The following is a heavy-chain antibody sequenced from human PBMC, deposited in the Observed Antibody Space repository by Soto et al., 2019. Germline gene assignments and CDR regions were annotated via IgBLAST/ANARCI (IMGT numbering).Heavy chain of an antibody. V-gene: IGHV1-18*04. CDR1: GYIFTSYG. CDR2: ISGYTGNT. J-gene: IGHJ4*02. Sequence: QVQLVQSGAEVKKPGASVKVPCEASGYIFTSYGITWVRQAPGQGLEWMGWISGYTGNTNYAQNLQGRVTMTKDTSTRTAYMELRSLRSDDTAVYYCARVNDRFDYWGQGTLVTVSS. D-gene: IGHD1-1*01. CDR3: ARVNDRFDY.